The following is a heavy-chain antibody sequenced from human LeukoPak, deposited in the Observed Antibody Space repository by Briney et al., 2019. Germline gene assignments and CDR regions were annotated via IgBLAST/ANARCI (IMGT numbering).Heavy chain of an antibody. Sequence: PSETLSLTCAVYGGSFSGYYWSWIRQPPGTGLEWVGEISHSGSTNYNPSLKGRVTISVDTSKNQFSLKLSSVTAADTAVYYCARGSGSYSYEDYWGQGTLVTVSS. CDR2: ISHSGST. J-gene: IGHJ4*02. D-gene: IGHD1-26*01. CDR3: ARGSGSYSYEDY. V-gene: IGHV4-34*01. CDR1: GGSFSGYY.